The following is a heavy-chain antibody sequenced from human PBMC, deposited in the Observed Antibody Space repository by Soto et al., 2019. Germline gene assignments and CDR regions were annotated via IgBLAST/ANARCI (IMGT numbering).Heavy chain of an antibody. CDR3: VRLVYDRRLNYLYFDY. Sequence: QVQLQESGPGLVKSSETLSLTCTVSGDSIRSYYWTWIRQPPGRGLEWIGHVYYGGSTNYNPSLQSRVTISLDTSKNQFSLRVTSANAADTAIYYCVRLVYDRRLNYLYFDYWGRGALVTVSS. D-gene: IGHD3-22*01. CDR1: GDSIRSYY. CDR2: VYYGGST. J-gene: IGHJ4*02. V-gene: IGHV4-59*12.